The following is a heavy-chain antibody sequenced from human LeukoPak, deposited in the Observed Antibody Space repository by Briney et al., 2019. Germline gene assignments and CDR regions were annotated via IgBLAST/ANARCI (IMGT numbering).Heavy chain of an antibody. CDR3: GDNTRELLAEGHDYYYGMDV. CDR2: IYYSGST. D-gene: IGHD2/OR15-2a*01. J-gene: IGHJ6*04. CDR1: GGSISSYY. Sequence: SETLSLTCTVSGGSISSYYWSWIRQPPGKGLEWIGYIYYSGSTNYNPSLKSRVTISVDTSKNQFSLMRCAITAAAAAEYCSGDNTRELLAEGHDYYYGMDVWGKGTTVTVSS. V-gene: IGHV4-59*01.